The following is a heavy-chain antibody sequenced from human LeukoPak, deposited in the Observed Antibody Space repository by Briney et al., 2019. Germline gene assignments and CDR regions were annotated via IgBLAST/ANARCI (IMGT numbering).Heavy chain of an antibody. V-gene: IGHV1-18*01. CDR3: ARVTGLAYCGGDCSKNFDY. J-gene: IGHJ4*02. CDR1: GYTFTSYG. D-gene: IGHD2-21*02. Sequence: ASVKVSCKASGYTFTSYGISWVRQAPGQGLEWMGWISAYNGNTNYAQKLQGRVTMTTDTSTSTAYMELRSLRSDDTAVYYCARVTGLAYCGGDCSKNFDYWGQGTLVTVSS. CDR2: ISAYNGNT.